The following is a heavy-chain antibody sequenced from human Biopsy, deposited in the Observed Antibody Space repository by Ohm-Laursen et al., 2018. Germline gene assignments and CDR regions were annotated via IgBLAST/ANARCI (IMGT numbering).Heavy chain of an antibody. D-gene: IGHD3-16*01. CDR3: VRTWGGYDFDS. CDR1: GFSLTNYT. CDR2: LDVAEYNI. J-gene: IGHJ4*01. V-gene: IGHV3-23*01. Sequence: GSLRLSCAATGFSLTNYTINWVRQAPGKGLEWISRLDVAEYNIYYADSVRGRFTASRDNSKGMVYLQMDSLRVDDTAVYYCVRTWGGYDFDSWGQGTLVTVSS.